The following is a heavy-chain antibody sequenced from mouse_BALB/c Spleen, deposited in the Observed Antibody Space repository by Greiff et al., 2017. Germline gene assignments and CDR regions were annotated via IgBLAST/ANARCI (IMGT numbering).Heavy chain of an antibody. CDR1: GFTFSDYY. V-gene: IGHV5-4*02. J-gene: IGHJ4*01. D-gene: IGHD2-1*01. CDR3: ASSYGNYVGNAMDY. Sequence: EVKVEESGGGLVKPGGSLKLSCAASGFTFSDYYMYWVRQTPEKRLEWVATISDGGSYTYYPDSVKGRFTISRDNAKNNLYLQMSSLKSEDTAMYYCASSYGNYVGNAMDYWGQGTSVTVSS. CDR2: ISDGGSYT.